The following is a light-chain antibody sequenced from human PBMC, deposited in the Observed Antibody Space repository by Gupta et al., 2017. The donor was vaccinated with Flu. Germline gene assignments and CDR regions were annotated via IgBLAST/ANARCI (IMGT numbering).Light chain of an antibody. CDR2: EVN. CDR1: SSDVGGYKY. Sequence: QSALPQPPSASGSPGQSVTISCTGTSSDVGGYKYVSWYQQHPGKAPKFMIYEVNKRPSGVPDRFSGSKSGNTASLTVSGLQAEDEADYYCSSYAGSNNWVFGGGTKLTVL. V-gene: IGLV2-8*01. CDR3: SSYAGSNNWV. J-gene: IGLJ3*02.